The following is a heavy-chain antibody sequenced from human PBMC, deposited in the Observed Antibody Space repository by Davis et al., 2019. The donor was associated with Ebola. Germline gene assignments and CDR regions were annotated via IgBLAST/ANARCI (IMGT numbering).Heavy chain of an antibody. CDR2: ISSSSSYT. CDR3: ARGGGAVQQYSSGWYEQYYFDY. CDR1: GFTFSDYY. J-gene: IGHJ4*02. V-gene: IGHV3-11*06. D-gene: IGHD6-19*01. Sequence: PGGSLRLSCAASGFTFSDYYMSWIRQAPGKGLEWVSYISSSSSYTNYADSVKGRFTISRDNAKNSLYLQMNSLRAEDTAVYYCARGGGAVQQYSSGWYEQYYFDYWGQGTLVTVSS.